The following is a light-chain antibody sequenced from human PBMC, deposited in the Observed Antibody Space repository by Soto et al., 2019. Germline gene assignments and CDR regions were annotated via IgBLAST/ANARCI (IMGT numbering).Light chain of an antibody. CDR2: DAS. CDR1: QSIGNW. Sequence: DIQMTQSPSTLSASVGGRVSITCRASQSIGNWLAWYRQKPGKAPNLLIYDASTLESGVPARFSGTGSETDFTLTISGLQSEDSAVYFCQQYNNWPFSFGQGTRLEIK. V-gene: IGKV1-5*01. J-gene: IGKJ5*01. CDR3: QQYNNWPFS.